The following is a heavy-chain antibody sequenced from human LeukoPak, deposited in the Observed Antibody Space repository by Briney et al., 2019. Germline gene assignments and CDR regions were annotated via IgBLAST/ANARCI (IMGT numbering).Heavy chain of an antibody. CDR2: IYYSGST. D-gene: IGHD2-21*02. J-gene: IGHJ5*02. Sequence: SETLSLTCTVSGGSISSYYWSWIRQPPGKGLEWIGYIYYSGSTNYNPSLKSRVTISVDTSKNQFSLKLSSVTAADTAVYYCARHVAYCGGDCYQNWFDPWGQGTLVTVSS. CDR3: ARHVAYCGGDCYQNWFDP. CDR1: GGSISSYY. V-gene: IGHV4-59*08.